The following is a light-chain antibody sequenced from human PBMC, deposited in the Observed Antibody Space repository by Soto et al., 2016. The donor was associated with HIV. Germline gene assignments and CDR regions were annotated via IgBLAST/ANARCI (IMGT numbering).Light chain of an antibody. Sequence: AIQMTQSPSSLSASVGDRVTITCRASRGIKNELGWYQQKPGEAPKLLIYSASTLGSGVPLRFSGSGSGTDFTLTISSLQPEDSASYFCLQDYSYPYSFGQGTKLEI. V-gene: IGKV1-6*01. CDR2: SAS. CDR3: LQDYSYPYS. CDR1: RGIKNE. J-gene: IGKJ2*03.